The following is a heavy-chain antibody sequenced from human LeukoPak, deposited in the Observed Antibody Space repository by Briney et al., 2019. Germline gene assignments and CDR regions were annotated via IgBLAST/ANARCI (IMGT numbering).Heavy chain of an antibody. D-gene: IGHD6-19*01. CDR2: ISSGGNNK. V-gene: IGHV3-30-3*01. Sequence: GGSLRPSCAASGLTFSTYAMHWVRQAPGKGLEWVAVISSGGNNKYYADSVKGRFTISRDNSKNTLYLQMNSLRAEDTAMYYCARVSDSSGWGWGQGTLVTVSS. CDR3: ARVSDSSGWG. J-gene: IGHJ4*02. CDR1: GLTFSTYA.